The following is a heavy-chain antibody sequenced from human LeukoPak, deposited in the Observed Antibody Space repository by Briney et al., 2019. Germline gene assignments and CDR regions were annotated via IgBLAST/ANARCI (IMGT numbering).Heavy chain of an antibody. Sequence: GGSLRLSCAASGFTFSSYGMHWVRRAPGKGLEWVAVIWYDGSNKYYADSVKGRFTISRDNSKNTLYLQMNSLRAEDTAVYYCARGRGSGSSTFDYWGQGTLVTVSS. D-gene: IGHD3-10*01. CDR3: ARGRGSGSSTFDY. CDR1: GFTFSSYG. J-gene: IGHJ4*02. CDR2: IWYDGSNK. V-gene: IGHV3-33*01.